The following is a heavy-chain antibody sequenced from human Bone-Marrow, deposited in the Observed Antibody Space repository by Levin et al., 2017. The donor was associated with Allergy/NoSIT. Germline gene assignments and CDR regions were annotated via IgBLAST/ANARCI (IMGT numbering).Heavy chain of an antibody. V-gene: IGHV1-69*02. CDR1: GCTFNTYT. J-gene: IGHJ6*03. CDR3: ANEVRIRTEVAGTFYYFMDV. CDR2: IVPKLGVV. D-gene: IGHD6-19*01. Sequence: KISCKASGCTFNTYTISWVRQAPGQGLEWMGRIVPKLGVVDYAQKFQDRVTLTADKSTSTAYMDLSGLRSGDTALYYCANEVRIRTEVAGTFYYFMDVWGKGTTVIVSS.